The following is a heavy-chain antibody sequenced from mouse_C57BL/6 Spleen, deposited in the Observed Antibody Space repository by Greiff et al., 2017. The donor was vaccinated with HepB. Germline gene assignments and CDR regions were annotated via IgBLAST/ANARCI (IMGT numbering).Heavy chain of an antibody. D-gene: IGHD1-1*01. J-gene: IGHJ2*01. CDR3: ARGGYGSSYGRFGFDY. CDR1: GYSITSGYY. V-gene: IGHV3-6*01. CDR2: ISYDGSN. Sequence: EVKLMDSGPGLVKPSQSLSLTCSVTGYSITSGYYWNWIRQFPGNKLEWMGYISYDGSNNYNPSLKNRISITRDTSKNQFFLKLNSVTTEDTATYYCARGGYGSSYGRFGFDYWGQGTTLTVSS.